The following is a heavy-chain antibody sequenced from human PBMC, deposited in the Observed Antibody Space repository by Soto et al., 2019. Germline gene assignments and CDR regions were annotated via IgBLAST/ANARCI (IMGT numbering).Heavy chain of an antibody. J-gene: IGHJ2*01. D-gene: IGHD3-22*01. CDR2: INPSGGST. V-gene: IGHV1-46*01. CDR1: GYTFTSYY. CDR3: ARDGMYYYDSSGYSWYFDL. Sequence: GASVKVSCKASGYTFTSYYMHWVRQAPGQGLEWMGIINPSGGSTSYAQKFHGRVTMTRDTSTSTVYMELSSLRSEDTAVYYCARDGMYYYDSSGYSWYFDLWGRGTLVTVSS.